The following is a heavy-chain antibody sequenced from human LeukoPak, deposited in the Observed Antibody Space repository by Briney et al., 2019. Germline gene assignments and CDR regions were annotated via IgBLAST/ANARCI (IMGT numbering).Heavy chain of an antibody. J-gene: IGHJ4*02. D-gene: IGHD1-1*01. CDR2: INHSGST. V-gene: IGHV4-34*01. CDR3: AGEWYNWNGFDY. Sequence: SETLSLTCAVYGGSFSGYYWSWIRQPPGKRLEWIGEINHSGSTNYNPSLKSRVTISVDTSKNQFSLKLSSVTAADTAVYYCAGEWYNWNGFDYWGQGTLVTVSS. CDR1: GGSFSGYY.